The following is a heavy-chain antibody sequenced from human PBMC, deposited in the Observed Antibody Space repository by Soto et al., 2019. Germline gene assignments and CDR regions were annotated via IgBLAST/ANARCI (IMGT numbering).Heavy chain of an antibody. D-gene: IGHD2-15*01. CDR1: GGSISSYY. CDR2: IYTSGST. V-gene: IGHV4-4*07. J-gene: IGHJ5*02. Sequence: QVQLQESGPGLVKPSETLSLTCTVSGGSISSYYWSWIRQPAGKGLEWIGRIYTSGSTNYNPSLKSRVTMSVDTSKNQFSLKLSSVTAADTAVNYCARDVGCSGGSCYSSWFDPWGQGTLVTVSS. CDR3: ARDVGCSGGSCYSSWFDP.